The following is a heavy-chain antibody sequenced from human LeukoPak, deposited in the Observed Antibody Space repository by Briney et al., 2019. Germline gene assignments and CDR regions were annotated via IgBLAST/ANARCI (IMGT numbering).Heavy chain of an antibody. CDR1: GYTFTGYY. V-gene: IGHV1-2*02. CDR3: ASHLSVPQLWWSFDY. J-gene: IGHJ4*02. CDR2: INPNSGGT. D-gene: IGHD5-18*01. Sequence: ASVKVSCKASGYTFTGYYMHWVRQAPGQGLEWMGWINPNSGGTNYAQKFQGRVTMTTVTSTSTAYMELSSLRSEDTAVYYCASHLSVPQLWWSFDYWGQGTLVTVSS.